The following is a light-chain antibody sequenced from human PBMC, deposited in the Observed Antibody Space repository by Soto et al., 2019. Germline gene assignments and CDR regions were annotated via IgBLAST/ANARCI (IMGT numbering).Light chain of an antibody. CDR2: EVS. CDR1: SSDVGGYNY. Sequence: QSVLTQPASVSGSPGQSITISCTGTSSDVGGYNYVSWYQQHPGKAPKLMIYEVSNRPSGVFNRFSGSKSGNTASLTISGLQAEDEADYYCSSYTSSSTLDFGTGTKVTV. V-gene: IGLV2-14*01. J-gene: IGLJ1*01. CDR3: SSYTSSSTLD.